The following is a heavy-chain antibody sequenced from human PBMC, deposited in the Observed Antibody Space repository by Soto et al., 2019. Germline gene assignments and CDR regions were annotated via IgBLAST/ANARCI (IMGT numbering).Heavy chain of an antibody. CDR1: GASINNNDYY. D-gene: IGHD3-22*01. CDR2: VYYSGTT. V-gene: IGHV4-30-4*01. Sequence: QLQESGPGLVKPSQTLSLTCTVSGASINNNDYYWSWIRQTPGKGLEWIGYVYYSGTTDYIASLKSRLSMSIDKSQNQFTLKLNSVTAADTATYYCARMSYFYDKWYLDLWGRGTLVTVSS. CDR3: ARMSYFYDKWYLDL. J-gene: IGHJ2*01.